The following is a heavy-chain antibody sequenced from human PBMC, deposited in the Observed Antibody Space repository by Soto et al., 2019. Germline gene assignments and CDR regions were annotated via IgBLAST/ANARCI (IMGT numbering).Heavy chain of an antibody. CDR3: ARSGLALPYSASHWFDP. D-gene: IGHD3-22*01. CDR1: GFTFSTYG. Sequence: GGSLRLSCAASGFTFSTYGMNWVRQAAGKGLEWLSSISDSGHYIYYADSVKGRFTISRDNAKNSLFLQMNSLRGEDTAVYYCARSGLALPYSASHWFDPWGHGTLVTVS. CDR2: ISDSGHYI. V-gene: IGHV3-21*01. J-gene: IGHJ5*02.